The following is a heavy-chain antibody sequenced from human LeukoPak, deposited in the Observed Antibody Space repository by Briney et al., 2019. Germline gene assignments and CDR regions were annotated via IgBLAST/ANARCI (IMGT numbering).Heavy chain of an antibody. D-gene: IGHD3-16*01. Sequence: SQTLYLTCTVSDGSISSGSYYWSWIRQPTGKGLEWIGRIYTSGSTNYNPSLKSRVTISVDTSKNQFSLKLSSVTAADTAVYYCASIAQGGDFDYWGQGTLVTVSS. V-gene: IGHV4-61*02. J-gene: IGHJ4*02. CDR1: DGSISSGSYY. CDR2: IYTSGST. CDR3: ASIAQGGDFDY.